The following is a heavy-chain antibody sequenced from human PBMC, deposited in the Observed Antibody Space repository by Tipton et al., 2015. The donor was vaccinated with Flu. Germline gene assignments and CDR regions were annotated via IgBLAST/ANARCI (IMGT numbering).Heavy chain of an antibody. Sequence: TLSLTCAVNGGSFSGYYWSWIRQPPGKGLEWIGEINHGGSTHYKTSLKSRVTMSVDTSMNQVSLRLSSVTAADTAVYYCARGNGEHDTWGQGTLVTVSS. V-gene: IGHV4-34*01. CDR3: ARGNGEHDT. CDR2: INHGGST. J-gene: IGHJ4*02. CDR1: GGSFSGYY. D-gene: IGHD4-17*01.